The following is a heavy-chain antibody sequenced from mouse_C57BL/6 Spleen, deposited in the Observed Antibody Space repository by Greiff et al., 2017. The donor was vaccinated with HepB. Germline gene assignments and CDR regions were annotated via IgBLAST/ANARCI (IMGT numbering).Heavy chain of an antibody. CDR1: GFTFSSYA. J-gene: IGHJ4*01. V-gene: IGHV5-4*01. CDR3: AGDLAHYYGSSYHYAMDY. Sequence: EVKLVESGGGLVKPGGSLKLSCAASGFTFSSYAMSWVRQTPEKRLEWVATISDGGSYTYYPDNVKGRFTISRDNAKNNLYLQMSHLKSEDTAMYYCAGDLAHYYGSSYHYAMDYWGQGTSVTVSS. D-gene: IGHD1-1*01. CDR2: ISDGGSYT.